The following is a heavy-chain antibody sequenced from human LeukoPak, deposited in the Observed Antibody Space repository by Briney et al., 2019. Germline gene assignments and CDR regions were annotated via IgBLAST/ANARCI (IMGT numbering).Heavy chain of an antibody. CDR1: GGSFSGYY. CDR3: ADFHY. CDR2: INHSGST. Sequence: SETLSLTCAVYGGSFSGYYWSWIRQPPGKGLEWIGEINHSGSTNYNPSLKSRVTISVDTSRNQFSLKLSSVTAADTAVYYCADFHYWGQGTLVTVSS. J-gene: IGHJ4*02. V-gene: IGHV4-34*01.